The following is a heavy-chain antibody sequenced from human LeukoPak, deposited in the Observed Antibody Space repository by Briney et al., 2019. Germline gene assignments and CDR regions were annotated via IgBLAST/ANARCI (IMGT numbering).Heavy chain of an antibody. J-gene: IGHJ4*02. CDR1: GFTFSSYA. CDR2: ISGSDGST. Sequence: PGGSLRLSCAASGFTFSSYAMSWVRQAPGKGLEWVSAISGSDGSTYYADSVKGRFTISRDNSKNTLYLQMNSLRAEDTAVYYCAKEWRPAAMVRANFDYWGQGTLVTVSS. CDR3: AKEWRPAAMVRANFDY. D-gene: IGHD5-18*01. V-gene: IGHV3-23*01.